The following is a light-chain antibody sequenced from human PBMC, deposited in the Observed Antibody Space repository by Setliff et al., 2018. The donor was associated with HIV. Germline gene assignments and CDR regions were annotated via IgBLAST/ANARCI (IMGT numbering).Light chain of an antibody. CDR3: SSYTSTTLYV. CDR1: SSDVGGYNY. CDR2: EVS. V-gene: IGLV2-8*01. Sequence: QSALTQHPSASGSPGQSVTISCTGTSSDVGGYNYVSWYQHHPGKAPKLMIYEVSKRPSGVPDRFSGSKSANTASLTVSGLQAEDEADYYCSSYTSTTLYVFGTGTKVTVL. J-gene: IGLJ1*01.